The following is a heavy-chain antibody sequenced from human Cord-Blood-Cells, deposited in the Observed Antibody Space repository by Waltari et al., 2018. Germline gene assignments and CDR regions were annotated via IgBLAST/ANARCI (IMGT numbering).Heavy chain of an antibody. Sequence: EVQLVESGGGLVQPGGSLRLSCAASGFTFSSYWMSWVRQAPGKGLEWVANIKQDGSEKYYVDSVKGRFTISRDNAKNSLYLQRNSLRAEDTAVYYCARGYYDSSGYYYYWGQGTLVTVSS. J-gene: IGHJ4*02. CDR1: GFTFSSYW. V-gene: IGHV3-7*01. CDR3: ARGYYDSSGYYYY. CDR2: IKQDGSEK. D-gene: IGHD3-22*01.